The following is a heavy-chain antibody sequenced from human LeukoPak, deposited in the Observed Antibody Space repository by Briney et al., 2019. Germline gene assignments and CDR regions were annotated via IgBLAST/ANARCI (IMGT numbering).Heavy chain of an antibody. CDR3: ASSPYDSSGQSIDY. CDR2: ISYDGSNN. J-gene: IGHJ4*02. D-gene: IGHD3-22*01. Sequence: GRSLRLSCAASGFTFSGYGMHWVRQAPGKGLEWVAVISYDGSNNYYADSVKGRITISRDNAKNSLYLQMNSLRAEDTAVYYCASSPYDSSGQSIDYWGQGTLVTVSS. V-gene: IGHV3-30*03. CDR1: GFTFSGYG.